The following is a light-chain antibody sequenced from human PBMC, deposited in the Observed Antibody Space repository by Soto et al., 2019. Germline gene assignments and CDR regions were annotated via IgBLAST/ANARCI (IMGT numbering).Light chain of an antibody. Sequence: MLTQSPGTVSLSPGERATLSCRASQSVSSSYLAWYQQKPGQAPRLLIYGASSRATGIPDRFSGSGSGTDFTLTISRLEPEDFAVYYCQQYGSSPSITFGQGTRLEIK. CDR3: QQYGSSPSIT. CDR2: GAS. V-gene: IGKV3-20*01. CDR1: QSVSSSY. J-gene: IGKJ5*01.